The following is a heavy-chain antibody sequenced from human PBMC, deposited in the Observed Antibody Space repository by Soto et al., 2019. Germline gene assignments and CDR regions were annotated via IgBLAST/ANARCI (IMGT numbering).Heavy chain of an antibody. CDR2: ISSSSSTV. Sequence: GGSLRLSXAASGFTFSSYSMNWVRQAPGKGLEWVSYISSSSSTVYYADSVKGRFTISRHNAKNSLYLQMNSLRDEDTAVYYCARDGDYGDEYGMDVWGQGTTVTVS. D-gene: IGHD4-17*01. J-gene: IGHJ6*02. CDR1: GFTFSSYS. CDR3: ARDGDYGDEYGMDV. V-gene: IGHV3-48*02.